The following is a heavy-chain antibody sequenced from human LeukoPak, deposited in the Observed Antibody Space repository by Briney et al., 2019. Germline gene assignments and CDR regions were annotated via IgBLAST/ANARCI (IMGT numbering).Heavy chain of an antibody. Sequence: PSETLSLTCTISGGSISSYYWSWIRQPPGKGLEWIWYIYYTGSTNHNPSLKSRVTISVDTSKNQFSLKLSSVTAADTAVYYCARVVYSGYDFRGAMDVWGKGTTVTVSS. CDR1: GGSISSYY. V-gene: IGHV4-59*01. CDR3: ARVVYSGYDFRGAMDV. CDR2: IYYTGST. J-gene: IGHJ6*03. D-gene: IGHD5-12*01.